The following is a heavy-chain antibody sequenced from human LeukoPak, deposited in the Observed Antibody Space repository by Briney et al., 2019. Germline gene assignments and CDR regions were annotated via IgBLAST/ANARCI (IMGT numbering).Heavy chain of an antibody. Sequence: GGSLRLSCAASGFTFSSYAMSWVRQAPGKGLEWVSAISGSGGSTYYADSVKGRFTISRDNSKNTLYLQMNSLRAEDTAVYYCAKIYRYNYVWGSLDYWGQGTLVTVSS. CDR2: ISGSGGST. V-gene: IGHV3-23*01. J-gene: IGHJ4*02. CDR3: AKIYRYNYVWGSLDY. D-gene: IGHD3-16*01. CDR1: GFTFSSYA.